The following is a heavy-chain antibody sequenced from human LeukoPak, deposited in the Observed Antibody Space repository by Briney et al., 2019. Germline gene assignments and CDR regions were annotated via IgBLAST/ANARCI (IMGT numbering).Heavy chain of an antibody. CDR2: FDPEDGET. Sequence: GASVKVSCKVSGYTLTELSMHWVRQAPGKGLEWMGGFDPEDGETIYAQKFQGRVTMTEDTSTDTAYMELSSLRSEDTAVYYCATDFCSSTSCYPGGRGYDSLVFDYWGQGPLVTVSS. V-gene: IGHV1-24*01. CDR3: ATDFCSSTSCYPGGRGYDSLVFDY. CDR1: GYTLTELS. D-gene: IGHD2-2*01. J-gene: IGHJ4*02.